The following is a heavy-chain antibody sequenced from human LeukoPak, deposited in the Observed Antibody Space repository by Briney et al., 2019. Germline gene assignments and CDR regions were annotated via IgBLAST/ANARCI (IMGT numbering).Heavy chain of an antibody. CDR2: ISSSSTYI. D-gene: IGHD6-25*01. Sequence: GGSLRLSCAASGFTFSNYSMNWVRQAPGKGLEWVSSISSSSTYIYYADSVKGRFTISRDKAKNSLSPQMNSLRAEDTAIYYCARGIPAVVYWGQGTLVTVSS. J-gene: IGHJ4*02. CDR3: ARGIPAVVY. CDR1: GFTFSNYS. V-gene: IGHV3-21*01.